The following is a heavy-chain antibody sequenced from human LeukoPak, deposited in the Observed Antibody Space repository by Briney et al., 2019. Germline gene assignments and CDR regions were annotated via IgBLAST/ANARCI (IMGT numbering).Heavy chain of an antibody. CDR3: VRVKGTYFDF. CDR2: ISASGSNI. J-gene: IGHJ4*02. CDR1: GFPFSSYS. Sequence: PGGSLTLSCAVSGFPFSSYSMNWIRQAPGKGLEWVSYISASGSNIYYLDAVKGRFTVSRDNAMNSLFLQMDRPRAEDTAIYYCVRVKGTYFDFWGQGTLVTVSS. V-gene: IGHV3-48*01. D-gene: IGHD1-1*01.